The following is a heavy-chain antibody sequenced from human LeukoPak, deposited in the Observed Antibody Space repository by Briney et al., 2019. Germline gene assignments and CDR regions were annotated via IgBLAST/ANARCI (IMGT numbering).Heavy chain of an antibody. D-gene: IGHD6-13*01. J-gene: IGHJ4*02. CDR3: AKDSSSSWPYYFDY. V-gene: IGHV3-23*01. CDR2: ISGSGGST. Sequence: PGGSLRLSCAASGFTFSSYSMNWVRQAPGKGLEWVSAISGSGGSTYYADSVKGRFTISRDNSKNTLYLQMNSLRAEDTAVYYCAKDSSSSWPYYFDYWGQGTLVTVSS. CDR1: GFTFSSYS.